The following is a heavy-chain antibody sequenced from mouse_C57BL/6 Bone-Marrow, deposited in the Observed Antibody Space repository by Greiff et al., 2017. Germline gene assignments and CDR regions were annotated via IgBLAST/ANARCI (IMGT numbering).Heavy chain of an antibody. CDR1: GYTFTDYY. J-gene: IGHJ2*01. V-gene: IGHV1-19*01. D-gene: IGHD1-1*01. Sequence: EVMLVESGPVLVKPGASVKMSCKASGYTFTDYYMNWVKQSHGKSLEWIGVINPYNGGTSYNQKFKGKATLTVDKSSSTAYMELNSLTSEDSAVYYCARDGSSSFDYWGQGTTLTVSS. CDR3: ARDGSSSFDY. CDR2: INPYNGGT.